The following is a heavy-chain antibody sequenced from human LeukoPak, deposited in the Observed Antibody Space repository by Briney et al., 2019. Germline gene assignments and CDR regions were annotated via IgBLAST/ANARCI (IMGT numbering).Heavy chain of an antibody. CDR2: ISSSSSYT. J-gene: IGHJ4*02. D-gene: IGHD5-18*01. CDR3: ARAYSYGPDY. V-gene: IGHV3-11*03. Sequence: GGSLRLSCAVSGFTFSGYYMSWIRQAPGKGLEWVSYISSSSSYTNYADSVKGRFTISRDNAKNSLHLQMNSLRAEDTAVYYCARAYSYGPDYWGQGTLVTVSS. CDR1: GFTFSGYY.